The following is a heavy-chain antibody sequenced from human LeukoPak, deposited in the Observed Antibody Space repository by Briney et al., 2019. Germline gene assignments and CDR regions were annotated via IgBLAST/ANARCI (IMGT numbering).Heavy chain of an antibody. V-gene: IGHV4-59*01. D-gene: IGHD6-6*01. J-gene: IGHJ4*02. Sequence: PSETLSLTCTVSGGSISSYYWSWIRQPPGKGLEWIGYIFYRGNTNYNPSLKSRVTISIDTYKNQFSLKLSSVTAADTAVYYCARDSPPQYASSSAGFDYWGQGALVTVSS. CDR1: GGSISSYY. CDR2: IFYRGNT. CDR3: ARDSPPQYASSSAGFDY.